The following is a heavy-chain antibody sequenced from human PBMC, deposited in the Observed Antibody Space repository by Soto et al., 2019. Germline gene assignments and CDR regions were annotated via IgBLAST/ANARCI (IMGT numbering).Heavy chain of an antibody. D-gene: IGHD4-4*01. CDR2: IYTGGST. V-gene: IGHV3-53*01. J-gene: IGHJ1*01. CDR3: ARDLGRDSNQH. Sequence: GASVKVSCKASGYTFTSYGISWVRQATGKGLEWVSVIYTGGSTSYADSVKGRFTISRDNSKNTVYLQMNSLRAEDTAVYYCARDLGRDSNQHWGQRTLVIVSS. CDR1: GYTFTSYG.